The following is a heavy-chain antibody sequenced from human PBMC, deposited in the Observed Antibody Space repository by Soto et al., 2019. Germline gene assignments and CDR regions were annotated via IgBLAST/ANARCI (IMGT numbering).Heavy chain of an antibody. CDR1: GYTFTGYY. CDR3: AKSTDGSYYYYYYGMDV. V-gene: IGHV1-2*02. Sequence: VKVSCKASGYTFTGYYMHWVRQAPGQGLEWMGWINPNSGGTNYAQKFQGRVTMTRDTSISTAYMELSRLRSDDTAVYYCAKSTDGSYYYYYYGMDVWGQGTTVTVSS. D-gene: IGHD1-26*01. CDR2: INPNSGGT. J-gene: IGHJ6*02.